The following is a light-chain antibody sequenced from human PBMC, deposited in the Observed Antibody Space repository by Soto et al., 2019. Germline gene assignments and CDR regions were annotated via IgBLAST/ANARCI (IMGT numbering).Light chain of an antibody. CDR1: QIVNSSY. J-gene: IGKJ4*01. CDR3: QQYGSTALT. V-gene: IGKV3-20*01. CDR2: GAS. Sequence: VLTQSPGTLSLSPGERATLSCRASQIVNSSYLAWYQQKPGQAPRLLIYGASSRATGIPDRFSGSGSGTDFTLSISRLEPEDFAVYYCQQYGSTALTFGGGTKVDIK.